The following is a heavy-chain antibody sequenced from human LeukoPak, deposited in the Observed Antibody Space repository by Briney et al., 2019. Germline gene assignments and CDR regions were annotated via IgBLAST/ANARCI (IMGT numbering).Heavy chain of an antibody. V-gene: IGHV4-34*01. CDR2: INHSGST. J-gene: IGHJ5*02. D-gene: IGHD1-26*01. Sequence: PSETLSLTCAVYGGSFSGYYWSWIRQPPGKGLEWIGEINHSGSTNYNPSLKSRVTISVDTSKNQFSLKLSSVTAADTAVYYCARVLGSNWFDPWGQGTLVTVSS. CDR3: ARVLGSNWFDP. CDR1: GGSFSGYY.